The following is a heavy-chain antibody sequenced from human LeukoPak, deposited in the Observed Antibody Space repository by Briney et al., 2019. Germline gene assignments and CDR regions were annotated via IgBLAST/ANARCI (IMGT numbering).Heavy chain of an antibody. J-gene: IGHJ4*02. D-gene: IGHD2-15*01. V-gene: IGHV3-23*01. CDR2: ISGSGGST. CDR3: AKGTYCSGGSCPLTDFDY. CDR1: GFTFSSYA. Sequence: PGGSLRLSCAASGFTFSSYAMSWVRQAPGKGLEWVSAISGSGGSTYYADSVKGRFTISRDNSKNTLYLQMNSLRAEDTAVYYCAKGTYCSGGSCPLTDFDYWGQGTLVTVSP.